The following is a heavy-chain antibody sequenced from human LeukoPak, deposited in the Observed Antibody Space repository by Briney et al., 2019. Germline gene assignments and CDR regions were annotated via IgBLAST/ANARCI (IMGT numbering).Heavy chain of an antibody. CDR2: IYYSGST. CDR3: ARGYSSSASCYAGPTNY. J-gene: IGHJ4*02. Sequence: SETLSLTCTVAGGSISSYYWSWIRQPPGKGLEWIGYIYYSGSTNYNPSLKSRVTISVDTYKNQFSLKLSSLTAADTAVYYCARGYSSSASCYAGPTNYCGQGTLVTVSS. CDR1: GGSISSYY. V-gene: IGHV4-59*01. D-gene: IGHD2-2*01.